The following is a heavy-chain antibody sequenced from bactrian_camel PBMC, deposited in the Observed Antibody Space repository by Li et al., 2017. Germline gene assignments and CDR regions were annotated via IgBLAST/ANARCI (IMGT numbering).Heavy chain of an antibody. D-gene: IGHD3*01. CDR1: GLSVSDFS. Sequence: HVQLVESGGGSVQAGGSLRLSCAPSGLSVSDFSMAWFRQAPGKDHEGVAAVNRVGTTTYADSVKGRFTISKAIDGNTLYQDMASLKPEDTGIYYCARERYPPVPYPWPYKHKGVMCPFSVYGQGTQVTVS. J-gene: IGHJ4*01. V-gene: IGHV3S1*01. CDR2: VNRVGTT.